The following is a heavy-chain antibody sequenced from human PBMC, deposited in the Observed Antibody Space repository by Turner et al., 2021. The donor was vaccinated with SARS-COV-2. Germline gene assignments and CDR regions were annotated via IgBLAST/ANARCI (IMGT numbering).Heavy chain of an antibody. CDR1: GASLRSSSYY. CDR2: RFYNENT. V-gene: IGHV4-39*02. J-gene: IGHJ6*02. D-gene: IGHD1-26*01. Sequence: QVQLQESGPGLVKSSETLSLTCPVSGASLRSSSYYWGWIRQPPGKGVEWIGNRFYNENTNYNESLKSRVTISMDTSANRFSLRLSSVTAADTAVYYCARLRVGATIYYYHGMDAWGQGTTVTVSS. CDR3: ARLRVGATIYYYHGMDA.